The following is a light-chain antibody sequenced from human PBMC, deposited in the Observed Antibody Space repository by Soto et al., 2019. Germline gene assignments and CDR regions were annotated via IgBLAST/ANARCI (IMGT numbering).Light chain of an antibody. CDR2: GAS. J-gene: IGKJ2*01. CDR3: QQYNNWPPMYT. Sequence: EIVMTQSPATLSVSPGERATLSCRASQSVSSNLAWYQQKPGQAPRLLIYGASTRATGIPARFSGSGSGTEFTLIISSLQSEDFAVYSCQQYNNWPPMYTFGQGTKLEIK. V-gene: IGKV3-15*01. CDR1: QSVSSN.